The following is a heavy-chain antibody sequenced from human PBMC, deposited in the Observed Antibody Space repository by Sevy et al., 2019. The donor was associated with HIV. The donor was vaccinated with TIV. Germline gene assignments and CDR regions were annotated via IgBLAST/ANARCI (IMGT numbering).Heavy chain of an antibody. CDR3: ARFDPRYYYYMDV. CDR1: GGSFSGYY. CDR2: INHSGST. J-gene: IGHJ6*03. Sequence: ETLSLTCAVYGGSFSGYYWSWIRQPPGKGLEWIGEINHSGSTNYNPSLKSRVTISVDTSKNQFSLKLSSVTAADTAVYYCARFDPRYYYYMDVWDKGTTVTVSS. D-gene: IGHD3-9*01. V-gene: IGHV4-34*01.